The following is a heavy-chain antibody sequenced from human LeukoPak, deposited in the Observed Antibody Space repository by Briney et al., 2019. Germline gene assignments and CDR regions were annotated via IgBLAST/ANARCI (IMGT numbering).Heavy chain of an antibody. Sequence: TSETLSLTCAVYGGSFSGYYWSWIRQPPGKGLEWIGEINHSGSTNYNPSLKSRVTISVDTSKNQFSLNLSSVTAADTAVYYCARNPLVLNWYFDLWGRGTLVTVSS. CDR3: ARNPLVLNWYFDL. J-gene: IGHJ2*01. CDR2: INHSGST. CDR1: GGSFSGYY. V-gene: IGHV4-34*01.